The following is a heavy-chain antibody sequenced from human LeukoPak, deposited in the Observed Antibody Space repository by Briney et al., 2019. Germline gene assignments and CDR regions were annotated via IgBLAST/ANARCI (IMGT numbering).Heavy chain of an antibody. CDR3: ARHPPSIVVPAARFDY. CDR1: GASISSYY. V-gene: IGHV4-59*08. CDR2: IYYSGST. D-gene: IGHD2-2*01. Sequence: PSETLSLTCTVSGASISSYYWSWIRQPPGKGLEWIGYIYYSGSTNYNPSLKSRVTISVDTSKNQFSLKLSSVTAADTAVYYCARHPPSIVVPAARFDYWGQGTLVTVSS. J-gene: IGHJ4*02.